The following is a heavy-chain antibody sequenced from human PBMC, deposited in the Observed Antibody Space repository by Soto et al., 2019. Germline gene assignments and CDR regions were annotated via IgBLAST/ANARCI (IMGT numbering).Heavy chain of an antibody. D-gene: IGHD6-13*01. CDR1: GGSISSGGYY. J-gene: IGHJ6*03. CDR2: IYYSGST. Sequence: SETLSLTCTVSGGSISSGGYYWSWIRQHPGKGLEWIGYIYYSGSTYYNPSLKSRVTISVDTSKNQFSLKLSSVTAADTAVYYCARDSFSSSWSNYYYYYYMDVWGKGTTVTVSS. CDR3: ARDSFSSSWSNYYYYYYMDV. V-gene: IGHV4-31*03.